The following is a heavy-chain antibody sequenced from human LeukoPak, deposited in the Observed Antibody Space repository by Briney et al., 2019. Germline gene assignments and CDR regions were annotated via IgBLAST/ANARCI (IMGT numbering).Heavy chain of an antibody. Sequence: SETLSLTCTVSGGSISGSIYYWDWIRQTPGKGLEWIGSIHYSGSTHYNPSLKSRVTISVDTSKNQFSLKLSSVTAADTAVYYCARLFWSGYYLGFDPWGQGTLVTVSS. CDR2: IHYSGST. V-gene: IGHV4-39*01. CDR1: GGSISGSIYY. D-gene: IGHD3-3*01. J-gene: IGHJ5*02. CDR3: ARLFWSGYYLGFDP.